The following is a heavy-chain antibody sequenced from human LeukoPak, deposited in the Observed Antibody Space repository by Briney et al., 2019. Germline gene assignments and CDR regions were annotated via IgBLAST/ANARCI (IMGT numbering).Heavy chain of an antibody. CDR1: GYTFTSYG. CDR2: ISAYNGNT. V-gene: IGHV1-18*01. D-gene: IGHD3-9*01. Sequence: ASVKVSCKASGYTFTSYGISWVRQAPGQGLEWMGWISAYNGNTNYAQKLQGRVTMTTDTSTSTAYMELRSLRSDDTAVCYCARVEDYDILTGYSQGAFDIWGQGTMVTVSS. CDR3: ARVEDYDILTGYSQGAFDI. J-gene: IGHJ3*02.